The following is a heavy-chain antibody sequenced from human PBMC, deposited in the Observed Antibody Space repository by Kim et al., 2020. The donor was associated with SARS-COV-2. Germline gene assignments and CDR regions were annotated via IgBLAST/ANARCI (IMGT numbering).Heavy chain of an antibody. J-gene: IGHJ6*02. Sequence: SETLSLTCTVSGGSISSYYWSWIRQPPGRGLEWIGYIYYSGSTNYNPSLKSRVTISVDTSKNQFSLNPSSVTAADTAVYYCARGSGSYHDYGLDVWGQGTTVTVSS. CDR1: GGSISSYY. CDR2: IYYSGST. V-gene: IGHV4-59*13. D-gene: IGHD1-26*01. CDR3: ARGSGSYHDYGLDV.